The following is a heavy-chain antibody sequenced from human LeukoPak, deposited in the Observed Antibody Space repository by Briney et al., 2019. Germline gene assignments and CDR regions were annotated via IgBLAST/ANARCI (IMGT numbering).Heavy chain of an antibody. D-gene: IGHD3-16*02. CDR3: ARDRSNGDYVWGSYRY. CDR2: ISSSSSYI. CDR1: GFTFSSYS. V-gene: IGHV3-21*01. Sequence: GGSLRLSCAASGFTFSSYSMNWVRQAPGKGLEWVSSISSSSSYIYYADSVKGRFTISRDNAKNSLYLQMNSLRAEDTAVYYCARDRSNGDYVWGSYRYWGQGTLVTVSS. J-gene: IGHJ4*02.